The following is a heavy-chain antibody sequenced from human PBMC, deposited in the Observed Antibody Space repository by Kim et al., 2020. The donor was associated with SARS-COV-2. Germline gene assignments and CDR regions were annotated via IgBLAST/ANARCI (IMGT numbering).Heavy chain of an antibody. V-gene: IGHV4-59*13. J-gene: IGHJ4*02. CDR3: ARSHGVVVTTLLGY. CDR2: IYYSGST. Sequence: SETLSLTCAVSGGSIISYYWSWIRQPPGKGLEWIGYIYYSGSTSYNPSLKSRVTISVDTSKNQFSLKLSSVTAADTAVYYCARSHGVVVTTLLGYWGQGTLVTVSS. D-gene: IGHD2-21*02. CDR1: GGSIISYY.